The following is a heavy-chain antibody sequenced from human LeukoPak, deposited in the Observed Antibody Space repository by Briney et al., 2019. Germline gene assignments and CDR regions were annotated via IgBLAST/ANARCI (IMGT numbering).Heavy chain of an antibody. CDR3: ARSRSPVVPAAIETYFDY. D-gene: IGHD2-2*01. CDR2: ISSSGSTI. CDR1: GFTFSSYE. V-gene: IGHV3-48*03. Sequence: GGSLRLSCAASGFTFSSYEMNWVRQAPGKGLEWVSYISSSGSTIYYADSVKGRFTISRDNAKNSLYLQMNSLRAEDTAVYYCARSRSPVVPAAIETYFDYWGQGTLVTVSS. J-gene: IGHJ4*02.